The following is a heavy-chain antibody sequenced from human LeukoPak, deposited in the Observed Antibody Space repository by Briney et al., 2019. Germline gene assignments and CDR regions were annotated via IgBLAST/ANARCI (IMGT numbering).Heavy chain of an antibody. D-gene: IGHD3-22*01. CDR2: INPNSGGT. Sequence: GASVKVACKASGYTFTGYYMHWVRQAPGQGREWMGWINPNSGGTNYAQKFEGRVTMTRDTSISTAYMDLSRLRSDDTPVYYCARGRGYYDSSGPVTYWGQGTLVTVSS. V-gene: IGHV1-2*02. J-gene: IGHJ4*02. CDR3: ARGRGYYDSSGPVTY. CDR1: GYTFTGYY.